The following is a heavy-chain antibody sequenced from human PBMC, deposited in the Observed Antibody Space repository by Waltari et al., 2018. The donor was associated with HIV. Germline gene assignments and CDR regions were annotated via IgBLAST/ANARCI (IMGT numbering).Heavy chain of an antibody. V-gene: IGHV3-7*01. CDR1: STTFGSDW. CDR3: ARDEGPRDTGYGPYFDY. J-gene: IGHJ4*02. D-gene: IGHD5-18*01. CDR2: IKKDGSEK. Sequence: VQLVESRGGSVQARWSLEPSGAVSSTTFGSDWRSWFRQATEEGLEWVANIKKDGSEKYYVDSVKGRCTIPRENAKNSLYRQRNSLRAEDTAVYYCARDEGPRDTGYGPYFDYWGQGTLVTVSS.